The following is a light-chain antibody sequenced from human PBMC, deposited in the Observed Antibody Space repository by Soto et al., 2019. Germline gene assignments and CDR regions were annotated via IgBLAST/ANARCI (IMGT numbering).Light chain of an antibody. J-gene: IGKJ4*01. V-gene: IGKV3-15*01. CDR1: QGISKK. CDR3: QQYHTWPVT. CDR2: AVS. Sequence: IVMTQSPATLSLAPGGRVTFSFRASQGISKKVAWYQHKPGQAPRLLISAVSTGATGVQARFSGSGSGTEFTLTINSLQSEDCATYYCQQYHTWPVTFGGGTKVEIK.